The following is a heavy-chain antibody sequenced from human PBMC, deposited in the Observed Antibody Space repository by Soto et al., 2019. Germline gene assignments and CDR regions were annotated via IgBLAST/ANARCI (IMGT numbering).Heavy chain of an antibody. J-gene: IGHJ5*02. Sequence: SETLSLTCTVSGGSISSSTYYWGWIRQPPGKGLEWIGTISYIGSTFYNPSLDSRVIISVDTSKNQFSLKLNSVTAADTAIYYCARHRTAYSSGWFDTWGQGTLVTVSS. V-gene: IGHV4-39*01. CDR3: ARHRTAYSSGWFDT. CDR2: ISYIGST. CDR1: GGSISSSTYY. D-gene: IGHD6-19*01.